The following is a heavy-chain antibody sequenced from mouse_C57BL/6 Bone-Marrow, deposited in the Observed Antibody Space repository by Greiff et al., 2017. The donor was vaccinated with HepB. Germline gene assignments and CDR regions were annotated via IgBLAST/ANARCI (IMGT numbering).Heavy chain of an antibody. CDR1: GYAFSSSW. CDR3: ARGGQLRNYAMDY. CDR2: IYPGDGDT. J-gene: IGHJ4*01. V-gene: IGHV1-82*01. Sequence: VQLQQSGPELVKPGASVKISCKASGYAFSSSWMNWVKQRPGKGLEWIGRIYPGDGDTNYNGKFKDKATLTADKSSSTAYMQLSSLTSEDSAVYYCARGGQLRNYAMDYWGQGTSVTVSS. D-gene: IGHD3-2*02.